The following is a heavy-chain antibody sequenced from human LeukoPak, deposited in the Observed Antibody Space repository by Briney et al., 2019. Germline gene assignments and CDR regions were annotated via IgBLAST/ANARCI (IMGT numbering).Heavy chain of an antibody. Sequence: SETLSLTCTVSGGSISGYYWSWIRQPPGKGLEWMGHIYDSGSTNYDPSLKSRVTISVDTSKNQFSLKLSSVTAADTAVYYCARRQLGAYGNYFDYWGQGTLVTVSS. J-gene: IGHJ4*02. D-gene: IGHD4-17*01. CDR1: GGSISGYY. V-gene: IGHV4-59*08. CDR3: ARRQLGAYGNYFDY. CDR2: IYDSGST.